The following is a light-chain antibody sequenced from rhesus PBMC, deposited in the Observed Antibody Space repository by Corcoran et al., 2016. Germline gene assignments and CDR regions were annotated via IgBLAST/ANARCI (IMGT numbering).Light chain of an antibody. Sequence: DIQMSQSPSSLSASVGDKVTITCRASQDISNSLAWYQQKPGKAPKLLMYAVSHLEAGVPSRFSGSRSGPDVTLTINSLQPEDFATYFCQQGYTTPFTFGPGTKLEIK. V-gene: IGKV1-33*02. J-gene: IGKJ3*01. CDR1: QDISNS. CDR3: QQGYTTPFT. CDR2: AVS.